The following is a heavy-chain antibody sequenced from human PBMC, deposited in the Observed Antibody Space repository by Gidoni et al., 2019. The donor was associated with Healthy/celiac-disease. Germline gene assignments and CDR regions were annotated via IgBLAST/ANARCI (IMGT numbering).Heavy chain of an antibody. J-gene: IGHJ6*02. CDR1: GFTFSSYG. V-gene: IGHV3-30*18. Sequence: QVQLVESGGGVVQPGRSLRLSCAASGFTFSSYGMHWVRQAPGKGLEWVAVISYDGSNKYYADSVKGRFTISRDNSKNTLYLQMNSLRAEDTAVYYCAKVLSAHDMDVWGQGTTVTVSS. CDR3: AKVLSAHDMDV. CDR2: ISYDGSNK. D-gene: IGHD3-10*01.